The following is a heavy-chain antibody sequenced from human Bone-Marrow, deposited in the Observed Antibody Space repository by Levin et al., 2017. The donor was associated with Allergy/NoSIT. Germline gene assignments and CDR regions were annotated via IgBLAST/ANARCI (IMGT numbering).Heavy chain of an antibody. CDR3: ARDHGIAAAGSHWFDP. D-gene: IGHD6-13*01. Sequence: ASVKVSCKASGYTFTSYGISWVRQAPGQGLEWMGWISAYNGNTNYAQKLQGRVTMTTDTSTSTAYMELRSLRSDDTAVYYCARDHGIAAAGSHWFDPWGQGTLVTVSS. J-gene: IGHJ5*02. CDR2: ISAYNGNT. V-gene: IGHV1-18*01. CDR1: GYTFTSYG.